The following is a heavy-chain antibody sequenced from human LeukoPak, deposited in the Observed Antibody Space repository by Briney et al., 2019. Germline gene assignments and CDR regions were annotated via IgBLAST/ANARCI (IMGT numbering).Heavy chain of an antibody. CDR2: ISSSSSYI. CDR1: GFTFSSYS. D-gene: IGHD3-22*01. Sequence: GGSLRLSCAASGFTFSSYSMNWARQAPGKGLEWVSSISSSSSYIYYADSVKGRFTISRDNAKNSLYLQMNSLRAEDTAVYYCASFRGDSSGYLWGQGTLVTVSS. V-gene: IGHV3-21*01. J-gene: IGHJ4*02. CDR3: ASFRGDSSGYL.